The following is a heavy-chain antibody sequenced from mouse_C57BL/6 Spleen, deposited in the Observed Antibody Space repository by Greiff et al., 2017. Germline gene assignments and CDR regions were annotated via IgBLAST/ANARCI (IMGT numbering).Heavy chain of an antibody. D-gene: IGHD1-1*01. CDR1: GYTFTSYW. V-gene: IGHV1-52*01. Sequence: VQLQQPGAELVRPGSSVKLSCKASGYTFTSYWMHWVKQRPIQGLEWIGNIDPSDSETHYNQKFKDKATLTVDKSSSTAYMQLSSLTSEDAAVYYCARLWYGSSGFAYWGQGTLVTVSA. J-gene: IGHJ3*01. CDR2: IDPSDSET. CDR3: ARLWYGSSGFAY.